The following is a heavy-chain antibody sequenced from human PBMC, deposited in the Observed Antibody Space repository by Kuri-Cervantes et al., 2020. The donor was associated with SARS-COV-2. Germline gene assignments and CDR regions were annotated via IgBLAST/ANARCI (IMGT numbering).Heavy chain of an antibody. J-gene: IGHJ4*02. CDR2: ISYDGSNK. D-gene: IGHD3-3*01. Sequence: LSLTCAASGFTFSSYAMHWVRQAPGKGLEWVAVISYDGSNKYYADSVKGRFTISRDNSKNTLYLQMNSLRAEDTAVYYCARGGGYDFWSGFDHWGQGTLVTVSS. CDR3: ARGGGYDFWSGFDH. V-gene: IGHV3-30-3*01. CDR1: GFTFSSYA.